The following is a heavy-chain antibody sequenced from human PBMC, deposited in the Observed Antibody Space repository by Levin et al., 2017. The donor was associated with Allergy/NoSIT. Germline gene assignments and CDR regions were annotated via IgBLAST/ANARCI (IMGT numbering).Heavy chain of an antibody. D-gene: IGHD1-14*01. Sequence: ASVKVSCKASGYTFTNYYIHWVRQAPGQGLEWMGFINPSGGSTSYAQKFQVRVTMTRDTSTSTVYMELSSLRSEDTAVYYCARNRDSGLDYWGQGTLVTVSS. CDR1: GYTFTNYY. V-gene: IGHV1-46*01. CDR3: ARNRDSGLDY. CDR2: INPSGGST. J-gene: IGHJ4*02.